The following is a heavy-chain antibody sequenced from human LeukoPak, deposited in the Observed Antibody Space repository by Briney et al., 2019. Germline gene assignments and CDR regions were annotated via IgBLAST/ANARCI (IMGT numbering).Heavy chain of an antibody. J-gene: IGHJ4*02. CDR1: GYTFTSYA. CDR3: ASKVCSGGSCYFPPLDY. Sequence: ASVKVSCKASGYTFTSYAMHWVRQAPGQRLEWMGWINAGNGNTKYSQKFQGRVTITRDTSASTAYMELSSLRSEDTAVYYCASKVCSGGSCYFPPLDYWGQGTLVTVSS. CDR2: INAGNGNT. V-gene: IGHV1-3*01. D-gene: IGHD2-15*01.